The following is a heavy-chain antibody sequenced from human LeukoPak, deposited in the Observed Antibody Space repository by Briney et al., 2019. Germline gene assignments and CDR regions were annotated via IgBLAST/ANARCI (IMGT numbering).Heavy chain of an antibody. D-gene: IGHD2-2*01. CDR3: ARSVVVPAAIPREYYYYGMDV. Sequence: PSETLSLTCAVYGGSFSGYYWSWIRQPPGKGLEWIGEINHSGSTNYNPSLKSRVTISVDTSKNQFSLKLSSVTAADTAVYYCARSVVVPAAIPREYYYYGMDVWGKGTTVTDSS. J-gene: IGHJ6*04. CDR2: INHSGST. V-gene: IGHV4-34*01. CDR1: GGSFSGYY.